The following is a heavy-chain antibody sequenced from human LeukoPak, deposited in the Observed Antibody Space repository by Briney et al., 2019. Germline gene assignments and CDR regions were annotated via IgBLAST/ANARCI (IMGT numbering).Heavy chain of an antibody. D-gene: IGHD5-24*01. CDR2: INHSGST. Sequence: SETLSLTCAVYGGSFSGYYWSWIRQPPGKGLEWIGEINHSGSTNYNPSLKSRVTISVDTSKNQFSLKLSSVTAADTAVYYCARAVRWLRREFDYWGQGTLVTVSS. CDR1: GGSFSGYY. J-gene: IGHJ4*02. V-gene: IGHV4-34*01. CDR3: ARAVRWLRREFDY.